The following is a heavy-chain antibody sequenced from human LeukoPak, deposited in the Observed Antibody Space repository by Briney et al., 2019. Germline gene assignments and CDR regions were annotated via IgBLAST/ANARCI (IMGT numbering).Heavy chain of an antibody. CDR1: GFTFSSYW. J-gene: IGHJ4*02. CDR3: VRCGYGSFVY. Sequence: GGSLRLSCAASGFTFSSYWMSWVRQAPGKGLEWVAKINQDGSEKYYVDSVKGRFTISRDNPKNSLYLQINSLGAEDTAVYYCVRCGYGSFVYWGQGTLVTVSS. CDR2: INQDGSEK. D-gene: IGHD5-12*01. V-gene: IGHV3-7*03.